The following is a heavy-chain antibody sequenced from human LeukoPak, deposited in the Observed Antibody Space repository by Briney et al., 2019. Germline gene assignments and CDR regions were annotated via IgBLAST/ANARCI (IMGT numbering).Heavy chain of an antibody. CDR1: GFTFSSYW. V-gene: IGHV3-7*03. CDR3: ARLSKYCSSTSCSDFDQ. J-gene: IGHJ4*02. D-gene: IGHD2-2*01. CDR2: IKQGGSEK. Sequence: GGSLTLSCAASGFTFSSYWMSRVRQAPGKGLEWVANIKQGGSEKYYVDSVKGRFTISRDNAKKSLYLQMNSLRAEDTAVYYCARLSKYCSSTSCSDFDQWGQGTLVTVSS.